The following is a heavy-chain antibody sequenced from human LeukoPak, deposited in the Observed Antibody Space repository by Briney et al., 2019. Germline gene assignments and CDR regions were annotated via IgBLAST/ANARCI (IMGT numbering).Heavy chain of an antibody. CDR2: ISGSGGST. CDR1: GFTFSSYA. V-gene: IGHV3-23*01. CDR3: AKGAGYYYDSSGYYYFDY. J-gene: IGHJ4*02. D-gene: IGHD3-22*01. Sequence: GGSLRLSCAASGFTFSSYAMSWVRQAPGKGLEWVSAISGSGGSTYYADSVKGRFPISRDNSKNTLYLQMNSLRAEDTAVYYCAKGAGYYYDSSGYYYFDYWGQGTLVTVSS.